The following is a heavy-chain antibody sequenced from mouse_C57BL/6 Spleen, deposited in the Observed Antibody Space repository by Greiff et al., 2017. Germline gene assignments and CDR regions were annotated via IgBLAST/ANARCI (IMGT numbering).Heavy chain of an antibody. J-gene: IGHJ2*01. CDR2: INPNNGGT. Sequence: EVQLQQSGPELVKPGASVKISCKASRYTFTDYYMNWVKQSHGKSLEWIGDINPNNGGTSYNQKFKGKATLTVDKSSSTAYMELRSLTSEDSAVYYCARSLYYYGSSYDYWGQGTTLTVSS. CDR3: ARSLYYYGSSYDY. D-gene: IGHD1-1*01. CDR1: RYTFTDYY. V-gene: IGHV1-26*01.